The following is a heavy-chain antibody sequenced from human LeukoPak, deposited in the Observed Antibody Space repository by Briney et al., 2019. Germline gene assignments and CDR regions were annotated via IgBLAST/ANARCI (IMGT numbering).Heavy chain of an antibody. CDR2: ISGSGYYT. D-gene: IGHD3-16*01. CDR3: AKDGSWGDYYFYFYTDV. J-gene: IGHJ6*03. Sequence: GGSLRLSCEASGSGFTFGDFGMSWDRQAPGMGLEWLLGISGSGYYTYYADSVKGRFTISRDNAKTTLYIEMNSLRAEDTAVYYCAKDGSWGDYYFYFYTDVWGKGTTVTVSS. V-gene: IGHV3-23*01. CDR1: GSGFTFGDFG.